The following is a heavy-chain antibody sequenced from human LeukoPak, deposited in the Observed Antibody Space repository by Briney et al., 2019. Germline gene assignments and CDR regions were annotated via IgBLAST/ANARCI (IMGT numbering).Heavy chain of an antibody. V-gene: IGHV3-11*01. Sequence: GGSLRLSCAASGFSFSDYYVSWIRQAPGKGLECVSYISSRGTTIYYADSVKGRFTISRDNAKNSLYLQMSSLRAEDTAVYYCATPLLYYMDVWGKGTTVTVSS. CDR1: GFSFSDYY. CDR2: ISSRGTTI. J-gene: IGHJ6*03. CDR3: ATPLLYYMDV.